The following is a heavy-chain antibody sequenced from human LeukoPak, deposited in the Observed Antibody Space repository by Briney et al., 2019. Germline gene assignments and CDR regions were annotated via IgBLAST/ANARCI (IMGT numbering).Heavy chain of an antibody. D-gene: IGHD6-19*01. J-gene: IGHJ4*02. CDR1: GYGFSTYW. CDR2: INPVDSDT. CDR3: ARQWLFDY. V-gene: IGHV5-51*01. Sequence: GESLQISCKASGYGFSTYWIAWVRQMPAKGLEWIGIINPVDSDTRYSPSFQGQVTISADKSISTAYLQWSSLKASDTAIYYCARQWLFDYWGQGTLVTVSS.